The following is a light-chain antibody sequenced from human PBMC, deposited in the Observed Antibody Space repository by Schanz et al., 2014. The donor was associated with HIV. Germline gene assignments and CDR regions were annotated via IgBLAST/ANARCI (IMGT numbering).Light chain of an antibody. V-gene: IGLV2-8*01. Sequence: QSALTQPPSASGSPGQSVTISCTGTSSDVGGHNYVSWYQHHPGKAPKLIIFKVSERPSGVPDRFSGSKSGNTASLTVSGLQAEDEADYYCSSYAGSNNFWVFGGGTKLTVL. CDR3: SSYAGSNNFWV. CDR2: KVS. J-gene: IGLJ3*02. CDR1: SSDVGGHNY.